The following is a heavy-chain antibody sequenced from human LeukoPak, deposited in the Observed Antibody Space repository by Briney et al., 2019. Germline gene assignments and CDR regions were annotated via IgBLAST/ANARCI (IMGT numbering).Heavy chain of an antibody. V-gene: IGHV4-4*07. Sequence: SETLSLTCTVSGGSISSYYWSWIRQPAGKGLEWIGRFYISGSTNYNPSLKSRVTMSVDTSKDQFSLRLNSVTAADTAVYYCARDFLLQSEGLFDYWGQGTLVTVSS. D-gene: IGHD4-11*01. CDR3: ARDFLLQSEGLFDY. CDR1: GGSISSYY. J-gene: IGHJ4*02. CDR2: FYISGST.